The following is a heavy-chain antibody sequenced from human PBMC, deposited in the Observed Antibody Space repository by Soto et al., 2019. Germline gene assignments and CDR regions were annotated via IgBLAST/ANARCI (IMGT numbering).Heavy chain of an antibody. V-gene: IGHV1-8*01. CDR2: MNPNSGNT. Sequence: QVQLVQSGAEVKKPGASVKVSCKAYGYTFTSYDINWVRQATGQGLERMGWMNPNSGNTAYAQKFKGRVTMTRNTSISTAYMELSSLRSEDTAVYYCAREGGYSYGFGYWGQGTLVTVSS. J-gene: IGHJ4*02. CDR1: GYTFTSYD. D-gene: IGHD5-18*01. CDR3: AREGGYSYGFGY.